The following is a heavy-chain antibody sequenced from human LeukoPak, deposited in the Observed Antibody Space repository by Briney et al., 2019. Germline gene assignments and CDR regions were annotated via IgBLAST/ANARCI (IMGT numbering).Heavy chain of an antibody. Sequence: GGALRLSCAASGFTLRGYWMTWVRQAPGKGLEGGANIKEDGREKYYVDSVKGRLTISRDNAKNSVFLQMNTLRGEDTAVYCCASQRGFRSLFWGQSTVVTLSS. CDR1: GFTLRGYW. CDR2: IKEDGREK. CDR3: ASQRGFRSLF. V-gene: IGHV3-7*03. J-gene: IGHJ1*01. D-gene: IGHD1-1*01.